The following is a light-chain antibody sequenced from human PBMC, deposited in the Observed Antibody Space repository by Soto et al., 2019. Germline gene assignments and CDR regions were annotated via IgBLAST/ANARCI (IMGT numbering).Light chain of an antibody. Sequence: DIQMTQSPSSLSASVGDRVTITCLASQTMNNYLNWYQQKPGKAPKLLIYAASSLQSGVPSRFSGCGFGTDFTLTITSLRPEDFVTYYCQQTNSKPWTVGQGTRVEIK. J-gene: IGKJ1*01. CDR2: AAS. V-gene: IGKV1-39*01. CDR3: QQTNSKPWT. CDR1: QTMNNY.